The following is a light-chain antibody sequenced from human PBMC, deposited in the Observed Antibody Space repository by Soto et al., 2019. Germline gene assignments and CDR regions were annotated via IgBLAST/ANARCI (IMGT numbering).Light chain of an antibody. V-gene: IGKV3-15*01. CDR2: GAS. CDR1: QSVSTN. CDR3: QQYNNWPWT. Sequence: EIVMKQSPSTLSVSPGERATLSCRASQSVSTNLAWYQQKPGQAPRLLIYGASTRATGIPARFSGSGSGTEFTLTISSLQSEDFAIYYCQQYNNWPWTFAQGTKVDIK. J-gene: IGKJ1*01.